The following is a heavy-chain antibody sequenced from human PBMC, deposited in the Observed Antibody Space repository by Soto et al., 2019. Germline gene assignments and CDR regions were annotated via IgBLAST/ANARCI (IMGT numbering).Heavy chain of an antibody. CDR3: AREGGYSSSDWFEP. CDR1: GYTFTGYY. Sequence: ASVKVSCKASGYTFTGYYMHWVRQAPGQGLEWMGWINPNSGGTNYAQKFQGRVTMTRDTSISPAYMELSRLRSDDTAVYYCAREGGYSSSDWFEPWGQGTLVPVSS. J-gene: IGHJ5*02. CDR2: INPNSGGT. D-gene: IGHD6-13*01. V-gene: IGHV1-2*02.